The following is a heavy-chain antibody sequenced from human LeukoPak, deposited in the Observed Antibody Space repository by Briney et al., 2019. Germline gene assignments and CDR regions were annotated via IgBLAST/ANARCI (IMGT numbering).Heavy chain of an antibody. J-gene: IGHJ6*03. Sequence: ASVKVSCKASGYTFTGYYMHWVRQAPGQGLEWMGWINPNSGGTNYAQKFQGRVTMTRDTSISTAYMELSRLRSDDTAVYYCASQTPPGAQYYMDVWGKGTTVTISS. V-gene: IGHV1-2*02. CDR1: GYTFTGYY. CDR2: INPNSGGT. CDR3: ASQTPPGAQYYMDV. D-gene: IGHD4/OR15-4a*01.